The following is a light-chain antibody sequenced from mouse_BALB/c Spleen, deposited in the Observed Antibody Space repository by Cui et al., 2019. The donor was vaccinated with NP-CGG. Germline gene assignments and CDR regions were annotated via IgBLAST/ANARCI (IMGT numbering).Light chain of an antibody. CDR1: TGAVTTNNY. Sequence: QAVVTQESALTTSPGETVTLTCRSSTGAVTTNNYANWVQEKPDHLFTGLIGGTNNRPPGVPARLSGSLIGDKAALTITGAQTEDEALYFCALWYSNHWVFGGGTKLTVL. J-gene: IGLJ1*01. CDR3: ALWYSNHWV. V-gene: IGLV1*01. CDR2: GTN.